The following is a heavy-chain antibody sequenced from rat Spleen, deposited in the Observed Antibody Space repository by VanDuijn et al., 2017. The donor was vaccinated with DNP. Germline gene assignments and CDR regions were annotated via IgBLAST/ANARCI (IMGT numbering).Heavy chain of an antibody. V-gene: IGHV5-46*01. Sequence: EVQLVESGGGLVQPGRSMKLSCAASGFTFSNYYMAWVRQAPAKGLEWVATISTSGSRTYYSDSVKGRFTISRDNAESTLYLQMNSLRSEDTATYFCTRHDCISWGQGVMVTVSS. CDR2: ISTSGSRT. CDR1: GFTFSNYY. J-gene: IGHJ2*01. CDR3: TRHDCIS. D-gene: IGHD1-12*02.